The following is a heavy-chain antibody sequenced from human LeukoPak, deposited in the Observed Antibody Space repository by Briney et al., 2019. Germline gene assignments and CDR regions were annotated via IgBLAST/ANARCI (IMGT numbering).Heavy chain of an antibody. CDR2: IYPGDSDT. V-gene: IGHV5-51*01. CDR3: ARYPLHWGSAFDI. D-gene: IGHD7-27*01. Sequence: GESLRISCKGSGYSFSNFWIGWVRQMPGKGLEWMGIIYPGDSDTRYGPSFQGQVTISADKSIDTAYLQWSYLMASDTAIYYCARYPLHWGSAFDIWGQGTMVTVSS. CDR1: GYSFSNFW. J-gene: IGHJ3*02.